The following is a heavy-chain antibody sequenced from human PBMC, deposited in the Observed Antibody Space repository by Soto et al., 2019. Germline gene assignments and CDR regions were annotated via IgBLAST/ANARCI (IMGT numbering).Heavy chain of an antibody. CDR3: ARQGAARPYYFDY. Sequence: SETLSLTCTVSGGSISSSSYYWGWIRQPPGKGLEWIGSIYYSGSTYYNPSLKSRVTISVDTSKNQFSLKLSSVTAADTAVYYCARQGAARPYYFDYWGQGTRVTVSS. CDR2: IYYSGST. J-gene: IGHJ4*02. CDR1: GGSISSSSYY. V-gene: IGHV4-39*01. D-gene: IGHD6-6*01.